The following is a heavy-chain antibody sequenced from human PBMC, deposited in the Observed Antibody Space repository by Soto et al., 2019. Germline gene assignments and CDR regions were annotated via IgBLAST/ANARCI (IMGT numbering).Heavy chain of an antibody. V-gene: IGHV3-23*01. D-gene: IGHD5-18*01. CDR1: GFTFSSYA. Sequence: EVQLLESGGGLVQPGGSLRLSCAASGFTFSSYAMSWVRQAPGKGLEWVSAISGSGGSTYYADSVKGRFTISRDNSKNTLYLQMNSLRAEDTAGYYCARAQWIQLWLFDYGGQGTLVTVSS. CDR2: ISGSGGST. J-gene: IGHJ4*02. CDR3: ARAQWIQLWLFDY.